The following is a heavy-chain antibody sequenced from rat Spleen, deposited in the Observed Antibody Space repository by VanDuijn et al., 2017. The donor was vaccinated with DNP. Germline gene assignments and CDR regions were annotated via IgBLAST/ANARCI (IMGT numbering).Heavy chain of an antibody. D-gene: IGHD1-4*01. V-gene: IGHV3-1*01. Sequence: EVQLQESGPGLVKPPQSLSLTCSVTGYSITSNYWGWIRKFPGDKMEWIGHISYSCSTTYNPSLESRISITRDTSKNQFFLHLNSVTTADTATYYCARQPSGMDYWGQGVMVIVSS. CDR1: GYSITSNY. CDR2: ISYSCST. J-gene: IGHJ2*01. CDR3: ARQPSGMDY.